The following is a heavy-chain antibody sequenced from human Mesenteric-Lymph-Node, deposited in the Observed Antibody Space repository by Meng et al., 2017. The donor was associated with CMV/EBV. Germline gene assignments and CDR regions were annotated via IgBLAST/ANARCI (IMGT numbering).Heavy chain of an antibody. CDR1: GYTFTSYY. CDR3: ARDDSSTSWGGYFRH. Sequence: ASVKVSCKASGYTFTSYYMHWVRQAPGQGLEWMGIINPSGGSTSYAQKFQGRVTMTTDASTSTAYVELRSLRSDDTAVYYCARDDSSTSWGGYFRHWGQGTLVTVSS. J-gene: IGHJ1*01. CDR2: INPSGGST. D-gene: IGHD2-2*01. V-gene: IGHV1-46*01.